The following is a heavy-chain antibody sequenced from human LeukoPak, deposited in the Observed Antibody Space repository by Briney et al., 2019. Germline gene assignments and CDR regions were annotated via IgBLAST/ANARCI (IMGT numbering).Heavy chain of an antibody. CDR2: MNPNSGNT. Sequence: ASVKVSCKASGYTFTSYDINWVRQATGQGLEWMGWMNPNSGNTGYAQKFQGRVTMTEDTSTDTAYMELSSLRSEDTGVYYCATDEFDYWGQGTLVTVSS. V-gene: IGHV1-8*01. J-gene: IGHJ4*02. CDR1: GYTFTSYD. CDR3: ATDEFDY.